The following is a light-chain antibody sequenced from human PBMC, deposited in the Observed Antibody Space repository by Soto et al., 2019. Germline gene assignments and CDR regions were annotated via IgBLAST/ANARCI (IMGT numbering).Light chain of an antibody. CDR2: GNN. CDR1: SSNIGAGYD. Sequence: QSVLTQPPSVSGAPGQRVTISRTGSSSNIGAGYDIHWYQQPPGTAPKLLIYGNNNRPSGVPDRFSGSKSGTSASLAITGLQAEDEADYYCQSSDSSLSRVFGTGTKVTVL. V-gene: IGLV1-40*01. CDR3: QSSDSSLSRV. J-gene: IGLJ1*01.